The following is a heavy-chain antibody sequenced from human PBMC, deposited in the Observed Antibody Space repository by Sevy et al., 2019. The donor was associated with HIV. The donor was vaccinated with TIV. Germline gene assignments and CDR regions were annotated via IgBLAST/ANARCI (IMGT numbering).Heavy chain of an antibody. CDR1: GGSISTDFYH. CDR2: IYYTGTT. V-gene: IGHV4-31*03. J-gene: IGHJ4*02. CDR3: ARDSSIRPRVLDN. D-gene: IGHD2-8*02. Sequence: SETLSLTCTVSGGSISTDFYHWSWIRQRPGKGLEWIGKIYYTGTTDYNPSLKSRVRISVDASKSKFSLKLMSATAADTAIYYCARDSSIRPRVLDNWGQGTLVTVSS.